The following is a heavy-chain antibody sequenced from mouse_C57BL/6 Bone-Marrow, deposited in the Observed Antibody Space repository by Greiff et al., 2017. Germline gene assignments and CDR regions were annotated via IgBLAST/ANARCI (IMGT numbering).Heavy chain of an antibody. D-gene: IGHD6-1*01. CDR1: GFSFTSYA. V-gene: IGHV2-9-1*01. J-gene: IGHJ3*01. CDR3: ARNPLGFAY. CDR2: IWTGGGT. Sequence: VQRVESGPGLVAPSQSLSITCTVSGFSFTSYAISWVRQPPGKGLEWLGVIWTGGGTNYNSALKSRLSISTDNSKSQVFLKMNSLQTDDTARYYCARNPLGFAYWGQGTLVTVSA.